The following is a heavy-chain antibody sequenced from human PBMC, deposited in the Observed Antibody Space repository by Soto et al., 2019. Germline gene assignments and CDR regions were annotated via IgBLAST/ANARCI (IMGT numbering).Heavy chain of an antibody. V-gene: IGHV4-30-2*06. D-gene: IGHD4-17*01. Sequence: PSNTLSLTYAVSDGPITSGVYSWSWMVQSPGKCLEWIGYIYHSGGTYYNPSLKSRVTLSIDRTKKQFSLKLKSVTEADTAVYFCARTMTTSGWFDPWGQGTMVTVCS. CDR3: ARTMTTSGWFDP. CDR1: DGPITSGVYS. CDR2: IYHSGGT. J-gene: IGHJ5*02.